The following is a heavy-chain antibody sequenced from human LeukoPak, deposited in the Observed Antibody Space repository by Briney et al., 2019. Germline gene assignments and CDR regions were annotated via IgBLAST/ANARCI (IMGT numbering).Heavy chain of an antibody. CDR3: ARDPRDGYINDAFDI. V-gene: IGHV3-30*02. CDR1: GFMFSYYG. CDR2: IRYDGSNK. D-gene: IGHD5-24*01. J-gene: IGHJ3*02. Sequence: GGSLRLSCAASGFMFSYYGMHWVRQAPGKGLEWVAFIRYDGSNKNYADSVKGRFTISRDNSKNTLYLQMNSLRAEDTAVYYCARDPRDGYINDAFDIWGQGTMVTVSS.